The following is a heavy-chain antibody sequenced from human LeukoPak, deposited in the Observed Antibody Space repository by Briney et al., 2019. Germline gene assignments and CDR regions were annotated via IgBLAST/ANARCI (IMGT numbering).Heavy chain of an antibody. D-gene: IGHD4-17*01. V-gene: IGHV1-69*05. CDR2: IIPIFGTA. J-gene: IGHJ1*01. CDR1: GVTFSSYA. Sequence: SVKVSCKASGVTFSSYAISLVRQAPGQGLEWMGRIIPIFGTANYAQKFQGRVTITTDESTSTAYMELSSLRSEDTAVYYCASPLTTVTTGYFQHWDQGTLVTVSS. CDR3: ASPLTTVTTGYFQH.